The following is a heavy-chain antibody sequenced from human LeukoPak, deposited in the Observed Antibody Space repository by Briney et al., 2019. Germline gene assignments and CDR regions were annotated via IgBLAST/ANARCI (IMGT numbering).Heavy chain of an antibody. CDR2: IYYSGST. CDR3: ARLEWEGVVVNPESPKARFDP. CDR1: GGSISSYY. J-gene: IGHJ5*02. Sequence: PSETLSLTCTVSGGSISSYYWSWIRQPPGKGLEWIEYIYYSGSTNYNPSLKSRVTISVDTSKNQFSLKLSSVTAADTAVYYCARLEWEGVVVNPESPKARFDPWGQGTLVTVSS. V-gene: IGHV4-59*08. D-gene: IGHD2-2*01.